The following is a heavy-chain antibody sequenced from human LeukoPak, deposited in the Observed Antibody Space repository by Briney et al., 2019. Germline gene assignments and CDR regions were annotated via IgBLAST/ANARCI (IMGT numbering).Heavy chain of an antibody. D-gene: IGHD3-10*01. CDR1: GGTFSSYA. CDR2: IIPIFGTA. Sequence: SVKVSCKASGGTFSSYAISWVRQAPGQGLEWMGGIIPIFGTANYAQKFQGRVTVTADKSTSTAYMELSSLRSEDAAVYYCAREARITMVRGVIPTFDYWGQGTLVTVSS. J-gene: IGHJ4*02. CDR3: AREARITMVRGVIPTFDY. V-gene: IGHV1-69*06.